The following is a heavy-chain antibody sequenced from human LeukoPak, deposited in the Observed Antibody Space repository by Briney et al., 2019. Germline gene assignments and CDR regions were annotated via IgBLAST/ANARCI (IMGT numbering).Heavy chain of an antibody. Sequence: ASVKVSCKASGYTFTGYYMHWVRQAPGQGLEWMGWINPNSGGTNYAQKFQGWVTMTRDTSISTAYMELSRLRSDDTAVYYCARDRRDDYGDPYDAFDIWGQGTMVTVFS. D-gene: IGHD4-17*01. V-gene: IGHV1-2*04. J-gene: IGHJ3*02. CDR3: ARDRRDDYGDPYDAFDI. CDR1: GYTFTGYY. CDR2: INPNSGGT.